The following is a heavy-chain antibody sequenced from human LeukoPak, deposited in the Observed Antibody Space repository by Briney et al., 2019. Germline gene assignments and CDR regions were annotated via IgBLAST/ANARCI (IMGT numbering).Heavy chain of an antibody. J-gene: IGHJ6*02. D-gene: IGHD3-10*01. V-gene: IGHV3-66*01. CDR3: AREDGVVRGVILYYYGMDV. Sequence: GGSLRLSCAASGFTFSSNYMSWVRQAPGKGLEWVSVIYSGGSNYYADSVKGRCTISRENSTNTLDLQMNRLRADDTAVDYCAREDGVVRGVILYYYGMDVWGQGTTVTVSS. CDR2: IYSGGSN. CDR1: GFTFSSNY.